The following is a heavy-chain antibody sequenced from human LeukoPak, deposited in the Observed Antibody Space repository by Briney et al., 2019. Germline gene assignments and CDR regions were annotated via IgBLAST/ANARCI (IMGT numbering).Heavy chain of an antibody. V-gene: IGHV4-34*01. D-gene: IGHD3-10*01. CDR1: GGSFSGYY. J-gene: IGHJ4*02. CDR2: INHSGST. Sequence: SETLSLTCAVYGGSFSGYYWSWIRQPPGKGLEWIGEINHSGSTNYNPSLKSRVTISLDTSKNQFSLKLSSVTAADTASYYCARAGGDSGSSGDYWGQGTLVTVSS. CDR3: ARAGGDSGSSGDY.